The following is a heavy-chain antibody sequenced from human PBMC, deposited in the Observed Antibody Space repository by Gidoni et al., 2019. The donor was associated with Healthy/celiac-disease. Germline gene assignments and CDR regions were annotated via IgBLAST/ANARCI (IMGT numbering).Heavy chain of an antibody. CDR2: IYWDDDK. Sequence: QITLKESGPTLVKPTQTLTLTCPFSGFSLSTSGVGVGWIRQPPGKALEWLALIYWDDDKRYSPSLKSRLTITKDTSKNQVVLTMTNMDPVDTATYYCAHAMSYDSTIDYWGQGTLVTVSS. D-gene: IGHD3-22*01. V-gene: IGHV2-5*02. CDR1: GFSLSTSGVG. CDR3: AHAMSYDSTIDY. J-gene: IGHJ4*02.